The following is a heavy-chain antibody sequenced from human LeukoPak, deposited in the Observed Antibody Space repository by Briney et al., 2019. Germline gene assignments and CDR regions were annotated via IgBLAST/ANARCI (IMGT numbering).Heavy chain of an antibody. V-gene: IGHV4-59*12. J-gene: IGHJ6*03. Sequence: SETLSLTCTVSGGSISNYYWTWIRQTPGKGLEWIGYIYSNGNTKYNPSLKSRVTMSVDTSKNQFSLKLSSVTAADTAVYYCAREGKEGPNYYYYYYMDVWGKGTTVTISS. CDR2: IYSNGNT. D-gene: IGHD3-10*01. CDR1: GGSISNYY. CDR3: AREGKEGPNYYYYYYMDV.